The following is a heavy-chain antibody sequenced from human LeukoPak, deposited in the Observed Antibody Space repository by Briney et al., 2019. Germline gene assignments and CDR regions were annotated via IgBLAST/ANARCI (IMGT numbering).Heavy chain of an antibody. V-gene: IGHV3-48*01. CDR3: ARDQDRSTEYYGMDV. J-gene: IGHJ6*01. Sequence: GGSLRLSCAASGFTFSGYSMNWVRQAPGKGLEWLSYISNSGNAIHYADSVKGRFTISRDKTKNSLYLQMNDLRGEDTAVYFCARDQDRSTEYYGMDVWGKGTTVTVSS. CDR1: GFTFSGYS. CDR2: ISNSGNAI.